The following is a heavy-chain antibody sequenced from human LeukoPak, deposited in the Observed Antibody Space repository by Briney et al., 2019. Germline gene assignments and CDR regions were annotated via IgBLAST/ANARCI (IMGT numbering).Heavy chain of an antibody. D-gene: IGHD6-25*01. V-gene: IGHV4-39*01. CDR2: VSFSGST. Sequence: PSETLSLTCTVSGGSITGTNYYWGWMRQPPGKGLEWIGSVSFSGSTHYNPSLKSRVTVFVETSENKFSLKVRSVTAADTAVYFCAIRNSETADDHWGQGILVTVSS. CDR3: AIRNSETADDH. CDR1: GGSITGTNYY. J-gene: IGHJ4*02.